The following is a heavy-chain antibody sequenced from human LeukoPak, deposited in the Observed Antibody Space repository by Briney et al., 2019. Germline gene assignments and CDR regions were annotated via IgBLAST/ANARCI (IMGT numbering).Heavy chain of an antibody. CDR2: ISSSSSTI. Sequence: GVSLRLSCAASGFTFSSYSMNWVRQAPGKGLEWVSYISSSSSTIYYADSVKGRFTISRDNAKNSLYLQMNSLRAEDTAVYYCARDRQGGDYDFWSGYYSFDYWGQGTLVTVSS. D-gene: IGHD3-3*01. CDR1: GFTFSSYS. CDR3: ARDRQGGDYDFWSGYYSFDY. V-gene: IGHV3-48*01. J-gene: IGHJ4*02.